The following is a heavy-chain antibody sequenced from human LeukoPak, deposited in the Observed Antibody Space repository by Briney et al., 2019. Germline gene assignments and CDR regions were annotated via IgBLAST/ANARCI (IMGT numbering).Heavy chain of an antibody. Sequence: ASVKVSCKASGYTFTGYYMHWVRQAPGQGLEWMGRINPNSGGTNYAQKLQGRVTMTTDTSTSTAYMELRSLRSDDTAVYYCARGSNDDFWSGYSNWGQGTLVTVSS. CDR1: GYTFTGYY. J-gene: IGHJ4*02. V-gene: IGHV1-2*06. CDR3: ARGSNDDFWSGYSN. CDR2: INPNSGGT. D-gene: IGHD3-3*01.